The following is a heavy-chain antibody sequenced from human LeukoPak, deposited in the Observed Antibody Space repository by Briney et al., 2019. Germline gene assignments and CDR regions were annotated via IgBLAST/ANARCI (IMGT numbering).Heavy chain of an antibody. Sequence: ASVKVSCKASGYTFTSYGISWVRQAPGQGLEWMGWISAYNGNTNYAQKLQGRVTMTTDTSTSTAYMELGSLRSDDTAVYYCARGLYNWNLANWYFDLWGRGTLVTVSS. D-gene: IGHD1-7*01. V-gene: IGHV1-18*01. J-gene: IGHJ2*01. CDR3: ARGLYNWNLANWYFDL. CDR2: ISAYNGNT. CDR1: GYTFTSYG.